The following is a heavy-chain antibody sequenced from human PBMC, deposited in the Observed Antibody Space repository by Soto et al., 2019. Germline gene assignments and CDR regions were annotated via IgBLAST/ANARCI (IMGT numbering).Heavy chain of an antibody. Sequence: PGGSLRLSCAASGFTFSGSAMHWVRQASGKGLEWVGRIRSKANSYATAYAASVKGRFTISRDDSKNTAYLQMNSLKTEDTAVYYCESKYSSSSGTDYWGQGTLVTVSS. J-gene: IGHJ4*02. V-gene: IGHV3-73*01. CDR1: GFTFSGSA. D-gene: IGHD6-6*01. CDR2: IRSKANSYAT. CDR3: ESKYSSSSGTDY.